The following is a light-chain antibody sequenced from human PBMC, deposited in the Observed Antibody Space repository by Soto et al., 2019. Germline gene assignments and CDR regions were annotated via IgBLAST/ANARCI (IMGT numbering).Light chain of an antibody. CDR2: SAS. V-gene: IGKV3-15*01. CDR3: HQYNHWLTRT. Sequence: LITLSPATLAESPGEVAKLSCSSSQSGSSKLAWYQQSPGQAPRLLIYSASTRATGIPATFSGSGSGTEFTLTISSLQSQDFAVSYCHQYNHWLTRTVGQGTTVDIK. J-gene: IGKJ1*01. CDR1: QSGSSK.